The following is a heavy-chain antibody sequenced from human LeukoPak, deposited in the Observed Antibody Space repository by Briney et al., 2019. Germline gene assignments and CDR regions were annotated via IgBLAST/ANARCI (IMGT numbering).Heavy chain of an antibody. V-gene: IGHV3-21*01. CDR2: ISSRSTYI. CDR1: GFTFDTYS. D-gene: IGHD3-9*01. Sequence: PGGSLRLSCAASGFTFDTYSMDWVRQAPGKGLEWVSSISSRSTYIYYADSVKGRFTISRDNSKNTLYLQMNSLRAEDTAVYYCARDISSPRYFDWLLSAIYSYYYYTDVWGKGTTVTVSS. CDR3: ARDISSPRYFDWLLSAIYSYYYYTDV. J-gene: IGHJ6*03.